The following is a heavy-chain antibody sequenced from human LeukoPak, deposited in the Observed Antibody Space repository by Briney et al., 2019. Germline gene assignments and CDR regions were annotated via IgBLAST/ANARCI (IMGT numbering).Heavy chain of an antibody. CDR3: ARGLARSDVGRWS. J-gene: IGHJ5*02. V-gene: IGHV3-23*01. CDR2: ISGGT. D-gene: IGHD2-15*01. Sequence: GGSLRLSCAASGFPLSDYALSWVRKAPGKGLEWVSGISGGTYDADSVRGRFTISRDNSKNTLYLQMNSLGAEDTAIYCCARGLARSDVGRWSWGQGTLVIAPS. CDR1: GFPLSDYA.